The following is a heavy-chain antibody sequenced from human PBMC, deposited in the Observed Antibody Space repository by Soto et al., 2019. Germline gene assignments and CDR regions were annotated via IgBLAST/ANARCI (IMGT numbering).Heavy chain of an antibody. J-gene: IGHJ6*02. CDR2: IYHTGST. CDR1: GGPTSGYN. D-gene: IGHD5-18*01. Sequence: QVQLQESGPGLVKPSETLSLTCTVPGGPTSGYNWCWIRQPPGKRLEWIGYIYHTGSTRSNPSLESRLTLSMDTSTKQSAVKRRSVPAADTAVYYCVRQGIGQLDGLLEVWGQGTTVTVSS. CDR3: VRQGIGQLDGLLEV. V-gene: IGHV4-59*08.